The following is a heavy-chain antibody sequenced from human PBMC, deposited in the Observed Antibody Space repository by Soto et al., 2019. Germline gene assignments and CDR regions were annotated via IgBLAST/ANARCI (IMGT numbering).Heavy chain of an antibody. CDR2: IYYSGTT. CDR3: ARVESSSWSIDY. J-gene: IGHJ4*02. Sequence: SETLSLTCTVSGGSVSSSLYYWSWIRQPPGKGLEWIGHIYYSGTTNYNPSLKSRVTISVDTSKNQFSLKLSSVTAADTAVYYCARVESSSWSIDYWGQGTLVTVSS. CDR1: GGSVSSSLYY. V-gene: IGHV4-61*01. D-gene: IGHD6-13*01.